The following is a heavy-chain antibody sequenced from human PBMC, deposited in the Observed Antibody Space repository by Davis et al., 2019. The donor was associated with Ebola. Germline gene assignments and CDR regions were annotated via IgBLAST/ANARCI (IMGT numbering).Heavy chain of an antibody. CDR2: INHSGST. D-gene: IGHD6-19*01. V-gene: IGHV4-34*01. Sequence: GSLRLSCAVYGGSFSGYYWSWIRQPPGKGLEWIGEINHSGSTNYNPSLKSRVTISVDTSKNQFSLKLSSVTAADTAVYYCAAVGAIDIWGQGTMVTVSS. CDR3: AAVGAIDI. CDR1: GGSFSGYY. J-gene: IGHJ3*02.